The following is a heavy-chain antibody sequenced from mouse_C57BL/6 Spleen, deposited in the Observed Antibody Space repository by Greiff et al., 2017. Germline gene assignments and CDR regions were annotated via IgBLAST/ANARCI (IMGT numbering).Heavy chain of an antibody. Sequence: VQLQQSGPELVKPGASVKISCKASGYAFSSSWMNWVKQRPGKGLEWIGRIYPGDGDTNYNGKFKGKATLTADRSSSTAYMQLSSLTSEEAAVYFCARDWEAMDYWGQGTSVTVSS. V-gene: IGHV1-82*01. CDR3: ARDWEAMDY. D-gene: IGHD4-1*01. CDR2: IYPGDGDT. J-gene: IGHJ4*01. CDR1: GYAFSSSW.